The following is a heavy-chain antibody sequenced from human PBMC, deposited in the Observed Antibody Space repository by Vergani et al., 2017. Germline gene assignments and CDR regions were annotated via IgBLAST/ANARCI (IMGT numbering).Heavy chain of an antibody. CDR2: VTGGGGNT. CDR1: GFTFSSYA. J-gene: IGHJ4*02. D-gene: IGHD2-2*01. Sequence: EVQLLESGGGLVQPGGSLRLSCATSGFTFSSYAMSWVRQAPGKGLEWVSSVTGGGGNTYYADSVKGRFTISRDNAKNSLYLQMNSLRAEDTAVYYCARSQGDCSSTSCYRPPVWGQGTLVTVSS. V-gene: IGHV3-23*01. CDR3: ARSQGDCSSTSCYRPPV.